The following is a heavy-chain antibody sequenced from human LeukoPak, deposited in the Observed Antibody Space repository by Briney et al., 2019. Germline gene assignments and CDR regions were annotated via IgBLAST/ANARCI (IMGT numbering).Heavy chain of an antibody. V-gene: IGHV3-23*01. CDR1: GFTFSSYG. J-gene: IGHJ6*03. Sequence: PGGSLRLSCAASGFTFSSYGMSWVRQAPGKGLEWVSAISGSGGSTYYADSVKGRFTISRDNSKNTLYLQMNSLRAEDTAVHYCAKVFYGSGWRLNYYYYMDVWGKGTTVTISS. D-gene: IGHD6-19*01. CDR2: ISGSGGST. CDR3: AKVFYGSGWRLNYYYYMDV.